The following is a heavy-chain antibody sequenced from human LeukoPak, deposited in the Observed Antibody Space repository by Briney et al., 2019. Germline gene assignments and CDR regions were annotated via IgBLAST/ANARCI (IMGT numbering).Heavy chain of an antibody. J-gene: IGHJ4*02. CDR2: IGGRGGST. CDR3: ARDPGVVAFHYFDF. D-gene: IGHD3-3*01. CDR1: GFTFSSHA. Sequence: GGSLRLSCAASGFTFSSHAMAWVRQAPGKGLERVSAIGGRGGSTYYADSVKGRFTISRDNSKNTVYLQMNSLRAEDTAVYYCARDPGVVAFHYFDFWGQGTLVTVSS. V-gene: IGHV3-23*01.